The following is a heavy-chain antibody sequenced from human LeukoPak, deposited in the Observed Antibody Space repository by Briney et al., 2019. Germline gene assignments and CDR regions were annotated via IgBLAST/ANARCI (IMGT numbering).Heavy chain of an antibody. J-gene: IGHJ3*02. CDR1: GGSISSYY. V-gene: IGHV4-59*08. CDR2: IYYSGST. CDR3: ARQDRSDAFDI. Sequence: SETLSLTCTVSGGSISSYYWSWIQQPPGKGLEWIGYIYYSGSTNYNPSLKSRVTISVDTSKNQFSLKLSSVTAADTAVYYCARQDRSDAFDIWGQGTMVTVSS.